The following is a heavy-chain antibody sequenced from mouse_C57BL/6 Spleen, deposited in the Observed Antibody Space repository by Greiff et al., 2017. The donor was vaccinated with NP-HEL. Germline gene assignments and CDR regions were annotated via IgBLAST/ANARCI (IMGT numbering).Heavy chain of an antibody. J-gene: IGHJ2*01. D-gene: IGHD4-1*01. V-gene: IGHV1-58*01. CDR1: GYTFTSYG. CDR3: ARRGNRILGDYFDY. Sequence: EVQRVESGAELVRPGSSVKMSCKTSGYTFTSYGINWVKQRPGQGLEWIGYIYIGNGYTEYNEKFKGKATLTSDTSSSTAYMQLSSLTSEDSAIYFCARRGNRILGDYFDYWGQGTTLTVSS. CDR2: IYIGNGYT.